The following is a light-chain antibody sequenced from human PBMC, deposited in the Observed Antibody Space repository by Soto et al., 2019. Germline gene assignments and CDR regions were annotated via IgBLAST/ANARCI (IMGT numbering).Light chain of an antibody. V-gene: IGKV1-9*01. CDR3: QQLNSYPP. Sequence: DIPLTQSPSFLSASVGDRVTITCRASQGISSYLAWYQQKPGKAPKLLSYAASTLQSGVPPRFSGSGSGTEFTLPIRSLQPEDFANYYCQQLNSYPPFGQGTKLEIK. J-gene: IGKJ2*01. CDR2: AAS. CDR1: QGISSY.